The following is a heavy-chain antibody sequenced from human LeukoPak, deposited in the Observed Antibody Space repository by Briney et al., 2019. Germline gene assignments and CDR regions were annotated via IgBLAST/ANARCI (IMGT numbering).Heavy chain of an antibody. D-gene: IGHD3-22*01. J-gene: IGHJ4*02. CDR2: IIPIFGTA. V-gene: IGHV1-69*01. CDR3: ARGAGDSNGYYYVY. Sequence: ASVKVSCKASGGTFNSYTISWVRQAPGQGLGWMGGIIPIFGTANYAQNFQGRVTITADESTSTAYMDLSSLRSEDTAVYYCARGAGDSNGYYYVYWGQGTRVIVSS. CDR1: GGTFNSYT.